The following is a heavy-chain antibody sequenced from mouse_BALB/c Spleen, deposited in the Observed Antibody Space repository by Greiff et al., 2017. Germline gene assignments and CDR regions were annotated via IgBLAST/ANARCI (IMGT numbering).Heavy chain of an antibody. CDR1: GYTFTSYV. J-gene: IGHJ3*01. Sequence: EVQLQESGPELVKPGASVKMSCKASGYTFTSYVMHWVKQKPGQGLEWIGYINPYNDGTKYNEKFKGKATLTSDKSSSTAYMELSSLTSEDSAVYYCARGDYYGSSPAAFAYWGQGTLVTVSA. V-gene: IGHV1-14*01. D-gene: IGHD1-1*01. CDR3: ARGDYYGSSPAAFAY. CDR2: INPYNDGT.